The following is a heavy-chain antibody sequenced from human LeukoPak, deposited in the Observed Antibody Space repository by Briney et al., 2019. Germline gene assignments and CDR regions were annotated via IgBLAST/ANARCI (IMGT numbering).Heavy chain of an antibody. V-gene: IGHV3-53*01. CDR3: ARDIRWELRGSYYYYYGMDV. Sequence: PGGSLRLSCAASGFTVSSNYMSWVRQAPGKGLEWVSVIYSGGSTYYADSVKGRFTISRDNSKNTLYLQMNSLRAEDTAVYYCARDIRWELRGSYYYYYGMDVWGQGTTVTVSS. CDR1: GFTVSSNY. CDR2: IYSGGST. J-gene: IGHJ6*02. D-gene: IGHD1-26*01.